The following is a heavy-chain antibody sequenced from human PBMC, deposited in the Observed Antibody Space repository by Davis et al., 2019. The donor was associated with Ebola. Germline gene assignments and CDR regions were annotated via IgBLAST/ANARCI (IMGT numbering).Heavy chain of an antibody. V-gene: IGHV1-2*04. CDR2: INPNSGGT. J-gene: IGHJ5*02. Sequence: ASVPVSCMASRYTFTGYYMHWVRQAPGQGLEWMGWINPNSGGTNYAQKFQGWVTMTRDTSISTAYMELSRLRSDDTAVYCCARDSRMATTNWFDPWGQGTLVTVSS. CDR3: ARDSRMATTNWFDP. CDR1: RYTFTGYY. D-gene: IGHD4-11*01.